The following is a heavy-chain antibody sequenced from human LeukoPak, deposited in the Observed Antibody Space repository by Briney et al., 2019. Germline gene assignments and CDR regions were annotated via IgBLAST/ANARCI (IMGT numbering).Heavy chain of an antibody. Sequence: ASVKVSCKASGGTFSSYAISWVRQAPGQGLEWMGGIIPIFGTANYAQKLQGRVTMTTETSTSTAYMELRSLRSDDTAVYYCARDGSPVVVVADYMDVWGKGTTVTVSS. J-gene: IGHJ6*03. CDR2: IIPIFGTA. V-gene: IGHV1-69*05. CDR3: ARDGSPVVVVADYMDV. CDR1: GGTFSSYA. D-gene: IGHD2-15*01.